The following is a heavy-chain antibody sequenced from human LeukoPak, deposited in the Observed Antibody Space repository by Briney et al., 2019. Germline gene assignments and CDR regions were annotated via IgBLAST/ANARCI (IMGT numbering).Heavy chain of an antibody. CDR1: GFTFIRHD. CDR3: AKGGYFSFDM. J-gene: IGHJ3*02. V-gene: IGHV3-23*01. CDR2: ISGSHAGRLGAT. Sequence: GGSLRLSCASGFTFIRHDVSWVRQTPGKGLEWVSGISGSHAGRLGATYYADSVQGRFTISRDDSKNALYLQMHSLRAEDTGMYFCAKGGYFSFDMWGQGTKVTVSS. D-gene: IGHD2-2*03.